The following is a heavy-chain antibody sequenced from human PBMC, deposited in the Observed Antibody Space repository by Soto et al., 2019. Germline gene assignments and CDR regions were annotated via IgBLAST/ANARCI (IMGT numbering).Heavy chain of an antibody. V-gene: IGHV1-46*01. D-gene: IGHD5-12*01. CDR2: INPSGGST. CDR3: ARDPKDIVATSTYYYYGMDV. J-gene: IGHJ6*02. CDR1: GYTFTSYY. Sequence: VKVSCKASGYTFTSYYMHWVRQAPGQGLEWMGIINPSGGSTSYAQKFQGRVTMTRDTSTSTVYMELSSLRSEDTAVYYCARDPKDIVATSTYYYYGMDVWGQGTTVTVSS.